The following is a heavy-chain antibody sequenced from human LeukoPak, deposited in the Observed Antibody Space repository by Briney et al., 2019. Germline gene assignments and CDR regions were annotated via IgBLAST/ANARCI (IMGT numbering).Heavy chain of an antibody. J-gene: IGHJ3*02. D-gene: IGHD2/OR15-2a*01. V-gene: IGHV3-23*01. CDR2: ISGSGGST. CDR1: GFTVSSNY. Sequence: PGGSLRLSCAASGFTVSSNYMSWVRQAPGKGLEWVSAISGSGGSTYYADSVKGQFTISRDNSKNTLYLQMNSLRAEDTAVYYCAKDSSPLIWGQGTMVTVSS. CDR3: AKDSSPLI.